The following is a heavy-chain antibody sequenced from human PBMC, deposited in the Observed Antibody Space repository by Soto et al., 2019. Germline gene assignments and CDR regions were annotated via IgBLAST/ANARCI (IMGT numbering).Heavy chain of an antibody. D-gene: IGHD6-13*01. V-gene: IGHV3-7*01. Sequence: GGSLRLSCAASGFTFSSYWMSWVRQAPGKGLEWVANIKQDGSEKYYVDSVKGRFTISRDNAKNSLYLQMNSLRAEDTAVYYCASSSSRVYYYYYYMDVWGKGTTVTVSS. CDR2: IKQDGSEK. J-gene: IGHJ6*03. CDR3: ASSSSRVYYYYYYMDV. CDR1: GFTFSSYW.